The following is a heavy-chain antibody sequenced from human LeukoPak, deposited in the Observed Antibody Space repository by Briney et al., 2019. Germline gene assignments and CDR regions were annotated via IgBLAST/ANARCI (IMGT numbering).Heavy chain of an antibody. D-gene: IGHD2-2*01. J-gene: IGHJ6*03. CDR2: MSGRGGST. CDR3: AKEGRCSSCYSDYMDV. Sequence: GGSLRLSCAASGFTFSNYAMSWVRQAPGQGLEWVSVMSGRGGSTYYSDSVKGRFTISRDNSKSTLYLQLNSLRAEDTAVYYCAKEGRCSSCYSDYMDVWGKGTTVTVSS. V-gene: IGHV3-23*01. CDR1: GFTFSNYA.